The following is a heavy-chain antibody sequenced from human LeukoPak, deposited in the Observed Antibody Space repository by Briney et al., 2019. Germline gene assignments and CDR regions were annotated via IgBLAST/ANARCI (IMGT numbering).Heavy chain of an antibody. V-gene: IGHV3-30*04. CDR2: ISNDGTNK. CDR3: ARDSGPLYDKTVYYAGQECDH. CDR1: GYTFRSYA. Sequence: QSGGSLRLSCAASGYTFRSYAMHWVRQAPGRGLEWVAIISNDGTNKYYADSVKGRFTISRDNSNNMLYLQMNGLRAEDTAVYSCARDSGPLYDKTVYYAGQECDHWGLGTLVTVSS. J-gene: IGHJ4*02. D-gene: IGHD3-22*01.